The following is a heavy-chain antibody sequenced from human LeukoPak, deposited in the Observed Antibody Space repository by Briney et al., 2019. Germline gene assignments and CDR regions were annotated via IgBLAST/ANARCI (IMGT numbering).Heavy chain of an antibody. V-gene: IGHV3-15*01. D-gene: IGHD6-19*01. J-gene: IGHJ4*02. CDR3: SSGAVAAYFDH. CDR1: GFSFTNAW. Sequence: GGSLRLSCAASGFSFTNAWMSWVRQAPGKGLEWVGRIKSRTDGGTADYAAPVKGRFTISRDDSKNTLYLQMNSLKTEDTAVYYCSSGAVAAYFDHWGLGTLVTVPS. CDR2: IKSRTDGGTA.